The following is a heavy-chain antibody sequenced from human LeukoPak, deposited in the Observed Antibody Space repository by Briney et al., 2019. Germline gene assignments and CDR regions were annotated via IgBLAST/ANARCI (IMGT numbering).Heavy chain of an antibody. D-gene: IGHD6-13*01. Sequence: PSETLSLTCTVSGGSISSYYWSWIRQPPGKGLEWIGYIYYSGSTNYNPSLKSRVTISVDTSKNQFSLKLSSVTAADTAVYYCARDTRIAAAGTKLFYYYYGMDVWGQGTTVTVS. CDR3: ARDTRIAAAGTKLFYYYYGMDV. V-gene: IGHV4-59*01. CDR2: IYYSGST. J-gene: IGHJ6*02. CDR1: GGSISSYY.